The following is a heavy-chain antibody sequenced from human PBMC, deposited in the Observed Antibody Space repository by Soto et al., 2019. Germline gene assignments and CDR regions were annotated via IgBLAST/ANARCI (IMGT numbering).Heavy chain of an antibody. CDR3: ARVGSVMTTVTSAVDI. J-gene: IGHJ3*02. D-gene: IGHD4-17*01. V-gene: IGHV4-30-4*01. CDR1: GGSISSGDYY. Sequence: QVQLQESGPGLVKPSQTLSLTCTVSGGSISSGDYYWSWIRQPPGKGLEWIGYISYSGSTYYNPSLKSRVTISVDTSKNQFSLKLSSVTAADTAVYYCARVGSVMTTVTSAVDIWGQGTMVTVSS. CDR2: ISYSGST.